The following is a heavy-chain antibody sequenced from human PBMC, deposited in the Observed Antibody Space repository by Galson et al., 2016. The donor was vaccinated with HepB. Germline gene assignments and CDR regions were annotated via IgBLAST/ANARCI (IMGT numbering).Heavy chain of an antibody. Sequence: SLRLSCAASGFTFSAYAMSWVRQAPGKGLEGVAGIGYSAAHTYYADSVKGRFTISRDNSKNTLYLQMNSLKADDTAGYYFYVHSTGFEDHWGQGTLVTVSS. CDR3: YVHSTGFEDH. CDR2: IGYSAAHT. J-gene: IGHJ4*02. D-gene: IGHD6-25*01. V-gene: IGHV3-23*01. CDR1: GFTFSAYA.